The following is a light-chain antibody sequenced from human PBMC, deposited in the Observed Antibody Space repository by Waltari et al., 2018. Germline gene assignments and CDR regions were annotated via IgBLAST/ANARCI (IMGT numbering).Light chain of an antibody. V-gene: IGLV1-47*01. Sequence: QSVLTQPPSVSGTPGQRVTISCSGSSSNIGRTYVHWYQHLPGTAPKLLIYRNNQRPSGVPDRFSGSKSGTSASLAISGLRSEDEADYYCAAWDDSLSGWVFGGGPKLTVL. CDR2: RNN. J-gene: IGLJ3*02. CDR1: SSNIGRTY. CDR3: AAWDDSLSGWV.